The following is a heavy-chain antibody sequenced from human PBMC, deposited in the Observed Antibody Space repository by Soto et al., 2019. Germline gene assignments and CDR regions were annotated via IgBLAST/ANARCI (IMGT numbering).Heavy chain of an antibody. V-gene: IGHV5-10-1*01. CDR1: GYSFTSYW. CDR2: IDPSDSYT. J-gene: IGHJ6*02. D-gene: IGHD6-13*01. CDR3: AGTGWEQQSNYYYGMDV. Sequence: PGESLKISCKGSGYSFTSYWISWVRQMPGKGLEWMGRIDPSDSYTNYSPSFQGHVTISADKSISTAYLQWSSLKASDTAMYYCAGTGWEQQSNYYYGMDVWGQGTTVTVSS.